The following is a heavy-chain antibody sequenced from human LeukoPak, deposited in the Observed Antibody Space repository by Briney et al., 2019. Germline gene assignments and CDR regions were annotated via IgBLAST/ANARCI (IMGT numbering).Heavy chain of an antibody. CDR1: GGSISSGGYS. CDR3: AREQWLGPGGFDP. Sequence: SETLSLTCAVSGGSISSGGYSWSWIRQPPGKGLEWIRYIYYSGSTNYNPSLKSRVTISVDTSKNRFSLKLSSVTAADTAVYYCAREQWLGPGGFDPWGQGTLVTVSS. CDR2: IYYSGST. D-gene: IGHD6-19*01. V-gene: IGHV4-61*08. J-gene: IGHJ5*02.